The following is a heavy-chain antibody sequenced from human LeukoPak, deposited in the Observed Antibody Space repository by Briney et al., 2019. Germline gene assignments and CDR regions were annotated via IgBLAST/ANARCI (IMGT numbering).Heavy chain of an antibody. CDR3: AKDGPTLLWFGESPPCYFDY. CDR2: ISYDGSNK. CDR1: GFTFSSYA. Sequence: GGSLRLSCAASGFTFSSYAMHWVRQAPGKGLEWVAVISYDGSNKYYADSVKGRFTISRDNSKNTLYLQMNSLRAEDTAVYYCAKDGPTLLWFGESPPCYFDYWGQGTLVAVSS. D-gene: IGHD3-10*01. J-gene: IGHJ4*02. V-gene: IGHV3-30*04.